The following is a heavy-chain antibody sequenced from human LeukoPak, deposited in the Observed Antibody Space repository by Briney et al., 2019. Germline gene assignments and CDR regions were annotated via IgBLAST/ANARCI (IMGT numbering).Heavy chain of an antibody. CDR2: ISAYNGNT. V-gene: IGHV1-18*01. Sequence: ASVKVSRKASGYTFTSYGISWVRQAPGQGLEWMGWISAYNGNTDYAQKLQGRVTMTTDTSTSTAYMELRSLRSDDTAVYYCARDPATGTADYWGQGTLVTVSS. J-gene: IGHJ4*02. CDR1: GYTFTSYG. CDR3: ARDPATGTADY. D-gene: IGHD1-1*01.